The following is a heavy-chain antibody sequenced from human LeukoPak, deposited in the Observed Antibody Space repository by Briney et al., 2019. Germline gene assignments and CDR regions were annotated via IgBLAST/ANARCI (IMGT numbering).Heavy chain of an antibody. D-gene: IGHD6-6*01. CDR3: ARDPSHPSIAAQGFDP. J-gene: IGHJ5*02. V-gene: IGHV4-59*11. CDR1: GGSMSSHY. CDR2: IYYSGST. Sequence: PSETLSLTCTVSGGSMSSHYWSWIRQPPGKGLEWIGYIYYSGSTNYNPSLKSRVTISVDTSKNQFSLKLSSVTAADTAVYYCARDPSHPSIAAQGFDPWGQGTLVTVSS.